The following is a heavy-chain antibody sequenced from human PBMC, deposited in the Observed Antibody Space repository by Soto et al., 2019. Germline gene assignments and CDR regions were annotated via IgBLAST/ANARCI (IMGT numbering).Heavy chain of an antibody. CDR1: GYSFTSLD. D-gene: IGHD3-10*01. Sequence: SVKVSCKASGYSFTSLDINWVRQTTGQGLEWMGWMEPSSGKTGYAQRFQDRVTMTRDTSINTAYMELRSLTSDDTAFYYCARGVTAGVDYWGQGTLVTVSS. J-gene: IGHJ4*02. CDR2: MEPSSGKT. V-gene: IGHV1-8*01. CDR3: ARGVTAGVDY.